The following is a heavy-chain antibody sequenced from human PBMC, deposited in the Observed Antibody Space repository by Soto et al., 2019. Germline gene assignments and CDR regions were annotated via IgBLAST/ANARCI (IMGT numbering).Heavy chain of an antibody. CDR1: GYSFTSLD. D-gene: IGHD3-10*01. Sequence: SVKVSCKASGYSFTSLDINWVRQTTGQGLEWMGWMEPSSGKTGYAQRFQDRVTMTRDTSINTAYMELRSLTSDDTAFYYCARGVTAGVDYWGQGTLVTVSS. J-gene: IGHJ4*02. CDR2: MEPSSGKT. V-gene: IGHV1-8*01. CDR3: ARGVTAGVDY.